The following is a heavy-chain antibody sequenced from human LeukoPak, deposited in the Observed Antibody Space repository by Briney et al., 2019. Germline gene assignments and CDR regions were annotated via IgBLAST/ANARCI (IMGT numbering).Heavy chain of an antibody. J-gene: IGHJ3*02. Sequence: GGSLRLSCAASGFTVSNNYMSWVRQAPGKGLEWVSVLYSGGNTYYTDSVKGRFAISRDYSRNTVYLQMNSLRAEDTVVYYCVGESGFGELFPYAFDIWGQGTVVTVSS. CDR3: VGESGFGELFPYAFDI. D-gene: IGHD3-10*01. CDR1: GFTVSNNY. CDR2: LYSGGNT. V-gene: IGHV3-53*01.